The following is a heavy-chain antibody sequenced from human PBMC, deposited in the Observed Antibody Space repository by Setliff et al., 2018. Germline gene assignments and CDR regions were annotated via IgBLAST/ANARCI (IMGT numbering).Heavy chain of an antibody. Sequence: SETLSLTCSVYGGSVSNYYWSWVRQTPEKGLEWIVEINHGGTTNYSPSLKNRVTITVDTSKNQLSLKLRFVIAADTGLYYCRFLDGNYKNDYWGQGTLVTV. CDR3: RFLDGNYKNDY. CDR1: GGSVSNYY. D-gene: IGHD3-3*01. V-gene: IGHV4-34*01. CDR2: INHGGTT. J-gene: IGHJ4*02.